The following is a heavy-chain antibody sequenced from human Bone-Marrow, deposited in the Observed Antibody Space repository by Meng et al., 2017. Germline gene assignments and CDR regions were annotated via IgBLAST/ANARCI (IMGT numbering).Heavy chain of an antibody. CDR3: ARGVASPIFSTVVTPAFDY. D-gene: IGHD4-23*01. J-gene: IGHJ4*02. V-gene: IGHV4-34*01. CDR2: INHSGST. CDR1: GGSFSCYY. Sequence: VRVQQRGTGLLKPSETLSLTCAVYGGSFSCYYWSWIRQPPGKGLEWIGEINHSGSTNYNPSLKSRVTISVDTSKNQFSLKLSSVTAADTAVYYCARGVASPIFSTVVTPAFDYWGQGTLVTVSS.